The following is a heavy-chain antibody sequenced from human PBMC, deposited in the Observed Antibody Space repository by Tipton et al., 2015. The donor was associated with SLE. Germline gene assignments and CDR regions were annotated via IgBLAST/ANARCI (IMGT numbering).Heavy chain of an antibody. V-gene: IGHV3-48*04. Sequence: GSLRLSCAASGFTFSSYWMSWVRQAPGKGLEWVSGISWNSGSIGYADSVKGRFTISRDNAKNSLYLQMNSLRAEDTAVYYCAREGIAAALFDYWGQGTLVTVSS. CDR2: ISWNSGSI. CDR3: AREGIAAALFDY. J-gene: IGHJ4*02. D-gene: IGHD6-13*01. CDR1: GFTFSSYW.